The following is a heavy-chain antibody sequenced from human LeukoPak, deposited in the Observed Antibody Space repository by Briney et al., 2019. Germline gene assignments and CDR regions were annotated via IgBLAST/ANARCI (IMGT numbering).Heavy chain of an antibody. CDR1: GFTFSDHW. CDR2: ISSSGSTI. V-gene: IGHV3-11*04. Sequence: GGSLRLSCAASGFTFSDHWMHWVRQAPGKGLEWVSYISSSGSTIYYADSVKGRFTISTDNAKNSLYLQMNSLRAEDTAVYYCARDGVAGPFDYWGQGTLVTVSS. CDR3: ARDGVAGPFDY. J-gene: IGHJ4*02. D-gene: IGHD6-19*01.